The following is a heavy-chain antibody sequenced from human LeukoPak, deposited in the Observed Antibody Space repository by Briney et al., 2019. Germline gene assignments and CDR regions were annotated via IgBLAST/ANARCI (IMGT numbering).Heavy chain of an antibody. V-gene: IGHV1-69*13. CDR3: ARDYYDSSGYNAHFDY. D-gene: IGHD3-22*01. J-gene: IGHJ4*02. CDR1: GGTFSSYA. Sequence: SVKLSCKASGGTFSSYAISWVRQAPGQGLEWMGGIIPIFGTANYAQKFQGRVKINADESTSTAYMELSSLRSEDTAVYYCARDYYDSSGYNAHFDYWGQGTLVTVSS. CDR2: IIPIFGTA.